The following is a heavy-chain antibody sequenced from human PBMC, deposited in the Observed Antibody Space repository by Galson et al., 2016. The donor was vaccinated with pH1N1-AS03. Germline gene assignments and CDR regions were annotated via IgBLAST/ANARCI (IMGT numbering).Heavy chain of an antibody. D-gene: IGHD3-3*01. Sequence: SVKVSCKASGGSFSTYAITWVRQAPGQGLEWMGGIIPVFDTPNYAQKFQGRVTITADESRNTAYMEPSSLRSADTAVYYCAREATIFGVAGLHMDVWGQGTTVTVSS. V-gene: IGHV1-69*13. J-gene: IGHJ6*02. CDR2: IIPVFDTP. CDR3: AREATIFGVAGLHMDV. CDR1: GGSFSTYA.